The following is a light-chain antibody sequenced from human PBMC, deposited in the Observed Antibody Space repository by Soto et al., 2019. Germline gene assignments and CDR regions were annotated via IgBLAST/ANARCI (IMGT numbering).Light chain of an antibody. CDR2: DAS. CDR1: QSVGSY. CDR3: QQRSSWPLT. J-gene: IGKJ1*01. Sequence: EIVLTQSPATLSLSPGERATLSCRASQSVGSYLAWYQQKVGQAPRLLIYDASSRATGIPARFSGSGSGTDFTLTISSLEPEDFVVYYCQQRSSWPLTFGQGTKVEMK. V-gene: IGKV3-11*01.